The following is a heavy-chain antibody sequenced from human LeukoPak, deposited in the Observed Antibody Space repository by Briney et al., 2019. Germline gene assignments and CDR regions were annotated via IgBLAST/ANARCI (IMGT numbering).Heavy chain of an antibody. Sequence: PGGSLRLSCAASGFTFSSYWMHWVRQAPGKGLVWVSRINSDGSSTYYADSVKGRFTISRDNSENTLYLQMNSLRAEDTAVYYCAKGYGGYYDSSDYWGQGTLVTVSS. D-gene: IGHD3-22*01. CDR2: INSDGSST. CDR1: GFTFSSYW. J-gene: IGHJ4*02. CDR3: AKGYGGYYDSSDY. V-gene: IGHV3-74*01.